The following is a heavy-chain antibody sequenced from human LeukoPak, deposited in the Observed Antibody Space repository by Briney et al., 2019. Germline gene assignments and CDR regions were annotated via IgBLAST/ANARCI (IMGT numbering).Heavy chain of an antibody. Sequence: GGSLRLSCAASGFTFSSYWMHWVRQAPGKGLVWVSRINSDESRTNYADSVKGRFIISRDNAKNTLYLQMNSLRVEDTAVYYCARDLLEWYFDYWGQGTLVTVSS. J-gene: IGHJ4*02. CDR2: INSDESRT. CDR1: GFTFSSYW. V-gene: IGHV3-74*01. CDR3: ARDLLEWYFDY. D-gene: IGHD3-3*01.